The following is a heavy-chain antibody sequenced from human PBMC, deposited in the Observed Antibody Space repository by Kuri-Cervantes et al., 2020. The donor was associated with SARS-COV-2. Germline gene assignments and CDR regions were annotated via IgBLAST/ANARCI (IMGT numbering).Heavy chain of an antibody. CDR2: ISWNSGSI. D-gene: IGHD1-26*01. Sequence: GGSLRLSCAASGFTFDDYAMHWVRQAPGKGLEWVSGISWNSGSIGYADSVKGRFTISRDNAKNSLYLQMNSLRAEDMALYYCAKDMGEWDAFDIWGQGTMVTDSS. V-gene: IGHV3-9*03. CDR3: AKDMGEWDAFDI. J-gene: IGHJ3*02. CDR1: GFTFDDYA.